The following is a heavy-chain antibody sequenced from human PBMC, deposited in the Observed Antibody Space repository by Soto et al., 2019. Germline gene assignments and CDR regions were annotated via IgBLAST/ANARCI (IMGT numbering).Heavy chain of an antibody. CDR2: ISYDGSNK. J-gene: IGHJ4*02. V-gene: IGHV3-30*18. CDR1: GFTFSSYG. Sequence: QVQLVESGGGVVQPGRSLRLSCAASGFTFSSYGMHWVRQAPGKGLEWVAVISYDGSNKYYADSVKGRFTISRDNSKNTLYLQMNSLRAEDTAVYYCAKVKYSSGRKNYFDYWGQGTLVTVSS. D-gene: IGHD6-19*01. CDR3: AKVKYSSGRKNYFDY.